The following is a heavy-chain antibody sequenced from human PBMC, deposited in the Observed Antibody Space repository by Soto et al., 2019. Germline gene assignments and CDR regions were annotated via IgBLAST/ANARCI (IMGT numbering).Heavy chain of an antibody. J-gene: IGHJ4*02. CDR2: FNPILSFS. D-gene: IGHD3-10*01. Sequence: QVQLVQSVAEVKKPGSSVKVSCKASGDTFNFYTINWVRQAPGLGLEWMGRFNPILSFSNSALKFQGRVTLTADKSTSTAYMVLSSLRSEDKAISYCATSFGSGSRAFDYWGQGALVTVSS. V-gene: IGHV1-69*02. CDR1: GDTFNFYT. CDR3: ATSFGSGSRAFDY.